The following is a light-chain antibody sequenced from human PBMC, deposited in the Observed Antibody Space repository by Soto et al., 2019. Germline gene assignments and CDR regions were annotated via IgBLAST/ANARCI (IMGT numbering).Light chain of an antibody. V-gene: IGKV1-5*03. Sequence: DIQMTQSPSTLSASVGDRVSITCRASQSVNNWLAWYQQKPGKAPKLLIYKASSLDNGVPSRFTGSGSGTEFTLTISSLHPDDFATYYCQQYNSYSSYTFGQGNKLEIK. CDR3: QQYNSYSSYT. CDR1: QSVNNW. J-gene: IGKJ2*01. CDR2: KAS.